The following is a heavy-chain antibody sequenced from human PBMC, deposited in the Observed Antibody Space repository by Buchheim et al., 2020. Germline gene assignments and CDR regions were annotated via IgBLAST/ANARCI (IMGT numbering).Heavy chain of an antibody. J-gene: IGHJ4*02. CDR1: GFTFSSYG. CDR2: ISYDGSNK. Sequence: QVQLVESGGGVVQPGRSLRLSCAASGFTFSSYGMHWVRQAPGKGLEWVAVISYDGSNKYYADSVKGRFTISRDNSKNTLYLQMNSLGAEDTAVYYCANRGYYYDSSGYQDDYWGQGTL. CDR3: ANRGYYYDSSGYQDDY. D-gene: IGHD3-22*01. V-gene: IGHV3-30*18.